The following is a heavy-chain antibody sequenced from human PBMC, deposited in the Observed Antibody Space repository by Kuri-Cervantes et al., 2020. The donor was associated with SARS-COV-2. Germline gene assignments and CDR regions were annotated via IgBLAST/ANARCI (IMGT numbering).Heavy chain of an antibody. CDR2: ISSSSSYI. V-gene: IGHV3-21*01. CDR1: GFTFSSYS. D-gene: IGHD3-22*01. Sequence: GGSLRLSCAASGFTFSSYSMNWVRQAPGKGLEWVSSISSSSSYIYYADSVKGRFTISRDNAKNSLYLQMNSLRAEDTAVYYCARATRAYYYDSSGYRPFDPWGQGTLVTVSS. J-gene: IGHJ5*02. CDR3: ARATRAYYYDSSGYRPFDP.